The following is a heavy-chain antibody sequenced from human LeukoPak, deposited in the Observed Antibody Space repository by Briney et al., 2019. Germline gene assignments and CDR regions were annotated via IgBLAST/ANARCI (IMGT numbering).Heavy chain of an antibody. CDR2: ISSSSSYI. J-gene: IGHJ4*02. CDR1: GFTFTTYS. CDR3: AMDYYDSSGYYY. V-gene: IGHV3-21*01. Sequence: PGGSLRLSCAASGFTFTTYSMNWVRQAPGKGLEWVSSISSSSSYIYYADSVKGRFTISRDNAKNSLSLHMNSLRAEDTAVYYCAMDYYDSSGYYYWGQGTLVTVSS. D-gene: IGHD3-22*01.